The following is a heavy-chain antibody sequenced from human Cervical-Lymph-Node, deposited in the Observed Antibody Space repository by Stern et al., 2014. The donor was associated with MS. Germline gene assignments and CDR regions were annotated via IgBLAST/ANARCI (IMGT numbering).Heavy chain of an antibody. Sequence: QITLKESGPTLMSPTQTLKLTCTFSGFSLRSSGEGVGWIRQPPGKALEWIAGVYWYYDKRYSPSQRSRLTIIKVTSKTHVVLIMTNMDPVDTATYYCAHRQSGKNSGWDQGIYDFWGQGTLVTVSS. V-gene: IGHV2-5*01. CDR1: GFSLRSSGEG. D-gene: IGHD6-19*01. CDR2: VYWYYDK. CDR3: AHRQSGKNSGWDQGIYDF. J-gene: IGHJ4*02.